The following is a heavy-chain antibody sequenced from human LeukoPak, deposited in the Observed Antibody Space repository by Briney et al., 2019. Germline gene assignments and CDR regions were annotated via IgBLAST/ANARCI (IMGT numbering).Heavy chain of an antibody. D-gene: IGHD3-9*01. CDR2: ISSSGSSI. J-gene: IGHJ6*03. CDR3: ARENYDILTGYYDYYYYYYMDV. Sequence: GGSLRLSCAASGFIFSDYYMSWIRQAPGKGLEWVSYISSSGSSIYYADSVKGRFTISRDNSKNTLYLQMNSLRAEDTAVYYCARENYDILTGYYDYYYYYYMDVWGKGTTVTTSS. CDR1: GFIFSDYY. V-gene: IGHV3-11*04.